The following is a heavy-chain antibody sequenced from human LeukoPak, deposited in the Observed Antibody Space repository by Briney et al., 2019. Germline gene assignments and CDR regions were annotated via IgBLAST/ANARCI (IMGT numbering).Heavy chain of an antibody. CDR1: GFTFSSYA. J-gene: IGHJ4*02. CDR2: ISGSGGST. Sequence: GGSLRLSCAASGFTFSSYAMSWVRQAPGKGLEWVSAISGSGGSTYYADSVKGRFTISRDNSKNTLYLQMNSLRAEDTAVYYCAKDRSSGDYPGAEFDYWGQGTLVTVSS. V-gene: IGHV3-23*01. CDR3: AKDRSSGDYPGAEFDY. D-gene: IGHD4-17*01.